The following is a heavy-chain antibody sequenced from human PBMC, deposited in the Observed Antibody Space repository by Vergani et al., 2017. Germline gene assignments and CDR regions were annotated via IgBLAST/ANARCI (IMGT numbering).Heavy chain of an antibody. V-gene: IGHV4-4*02. CDR2: IYHSGNT. Sequence: QVQLQESGPGLVKPSGTLSLTCAVSGGSISSSNWWSWVRQPPGKGLEWIGEIYHSGNTNYNRSLKSRVTISGDKSTRQFSQKLRSVTATSTAVYYSARYHGGPRNYYYYYGMDVWGQGTTVTVSS. CDR3: ARYHGGPRNYYYYYGMDV. J-gene: IGHJ6*02. CDR1: GGSISSSNW.